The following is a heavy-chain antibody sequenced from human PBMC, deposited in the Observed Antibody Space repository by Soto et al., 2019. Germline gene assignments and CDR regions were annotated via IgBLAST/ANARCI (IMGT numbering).Heavy chain of an antibody. D-gene: IGHD6-13*01. CDR2: IHYSGTT. J-gene: IGHJ4*02. CDR1: GGSMRNYF. Sequence: SETLSLTCTVSGGSMRNYFWTWIRQPPGKGLEWIGYIHYSGTTSFFHSYNPSLRSRATISEDKSKNQFSLKLLSVTTADTAVYFCAAGEASSRNIGTYYLDXWGQGTLVTVSX. V-gene: IGHV4-59*01. CDR3: AAGEASSRNIGTYYLDX.